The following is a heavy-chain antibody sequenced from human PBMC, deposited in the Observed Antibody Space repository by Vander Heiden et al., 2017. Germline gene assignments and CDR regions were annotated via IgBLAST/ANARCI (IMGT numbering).Heavy chain of an antibody. CDR2: ISGSGGST. CDR3: AKDLYYDSSYYFDY. D-gene: IGHD3-22*01. Sequence: EVQLLESGGGLVQPVGSLRLSCAASGFTFSSYAMSWVRQAPGKGLEWVSAISGSGGSTYYADSVRGRFTISRDNSKNTLYLQINSLRAEDTAVYYCAKDLYYDSSYYFDYWGQGTLVTVSS. V-gene: IGHV3-23*01. CDR1: GFTFSSYA. J-gene: IGHJ4*02.